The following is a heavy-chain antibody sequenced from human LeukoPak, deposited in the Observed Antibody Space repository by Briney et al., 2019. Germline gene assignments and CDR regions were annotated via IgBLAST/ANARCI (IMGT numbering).Heavy chain of an antibody. J-gene: IGHJ3*02. V-gene: IGHV3-11*06. CDR3: ARVVYRYGYAFHI. CDR2: ITGSSRSI. D-gene: IGHD5-18*01. Sequence: TGGSLRLSCAASGFTFSDYYMSWVRQAPGKGLEWVSFITGSSRSINYADSVKGRFTISRDNAKSSMYLQMNSLRAEDTAVYFCARVVYRYGYAFHIWGQGTVVTVSS. CDR1: GFTFSDYY.